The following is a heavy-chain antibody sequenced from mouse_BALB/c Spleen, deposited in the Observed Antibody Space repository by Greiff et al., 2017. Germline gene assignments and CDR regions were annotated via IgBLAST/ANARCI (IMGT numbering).Heavy chain of an antibody. J-gene: IGHJ2*01. CDR3: ARDTTALDY. V-gene: IGHV5-9*03. D-gene: IGHD1-2*01. Sequence: EVQLVESGGGLVKPGGSLKLSCAASGFTFSSYTMSWVRQTPEKRLEWVATISSGGGNTYYPDSVKGRFTISRDNAKNNLYLQMSSLRSEDTALYYCARDTTALDYWGQGTTLTVSS. CDR2: ISSGGGNT. CDR1: GFTFSSYT.